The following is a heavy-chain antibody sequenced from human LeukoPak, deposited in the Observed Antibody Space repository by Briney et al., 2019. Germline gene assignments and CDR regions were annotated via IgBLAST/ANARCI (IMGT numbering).Heavy chain of an antibody. CDR3: ARVHNKWFGELSEPFDY. J-gene: IGHJ4*02. CDR1: GYTFTSYY. Sequence: ASVKVSCKASGYTFTSYYMHWVRQAPGQGLEWMGIINPSGGSTSYAQKFQGRVTMTRDMSTSTVYMELSSLRSEDTAVYYCARVHNKWFGELSEPFDYWGQGTLVTVSS. V-gene: IGHV1-46*01. CDR2: INPSGGST. D-gene: IGHD3-10*01.